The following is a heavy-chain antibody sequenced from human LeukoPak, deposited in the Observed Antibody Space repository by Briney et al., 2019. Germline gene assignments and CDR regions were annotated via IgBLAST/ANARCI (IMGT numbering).Heavy chain of an antibody. D-gene: IGHD3-22*01. J-gene: IGHJ4*02. Sequence: PSETLSLTCTVSGGSISSGGYYWSWIRQHPGKGLEWIGYIYYSGSTYYNPSLKRRVTLSVDTSKNQFSLKLSSVTAADTAVYYCASLGYYYDSSGYYLFDYWGQGTLVTVSS. CDR2: IYYSGST. CDR1: GGSISSGGYY. V-gene: IGHV4-31*03. CDR3: ASLGYYYDSSGYYLFDY.